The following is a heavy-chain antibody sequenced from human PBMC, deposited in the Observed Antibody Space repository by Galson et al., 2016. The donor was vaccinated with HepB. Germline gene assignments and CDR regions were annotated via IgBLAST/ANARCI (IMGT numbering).Heavy chain of an antibody. CDR2: IYSGGTT. Sequence: SLRLSCAASGFTVGNNYMSWVRQAPGKGLEWVSLIYSGGTTSYASSVRGRFTISRDNSKSTLYLQMNSLRAEDTAVYYCGRDVGPWGQGTLVTVSS. J-gene: IGHJ5*02. D-gene: IGHD1-26*01. CDR1: GFTVGNNY. V-gene: IGHV3-53*01. CDR3: GRDVGP.